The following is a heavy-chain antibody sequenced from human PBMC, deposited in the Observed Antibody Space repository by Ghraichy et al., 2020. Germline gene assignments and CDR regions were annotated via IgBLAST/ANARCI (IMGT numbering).Heavy chain of an antibody. J-gene: IGHJ4*02. V-gene: IGHV3-23*01. D-gene: IGHD3-3*01. Sequence: GESLNISCAASGFTFSSYAMSWVRQAPGKGLEWVSAISGSGGSTYYADSVKGRFTISRDNSKNTLYLQMNSLRAEDTAVYYCAKALPSGYYGWGQGTLVTVSS. CDR1: GFTFSSYA. CDR2: ISGSGGST. CDR3: AKALPSGYYG.